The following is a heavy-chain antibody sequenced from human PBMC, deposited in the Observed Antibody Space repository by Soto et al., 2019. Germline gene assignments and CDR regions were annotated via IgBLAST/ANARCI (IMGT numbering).Heavy chain of an antibody. D-gene: IGHD3-22*01. CDR1: GGSISSGSYY. Sequence: QVQLQESGPGLVKPSQTLSLTCTVSGGSISSGSYYWSWIRQHPGKGLEWIGYISYSGSTYYNPTLCSRATLSVDTSKTQFSLKLNPVPAADTAVYYCARRENYRDTSGYYGFFDYWGQGTLVTVSS. CDR3: ARRENYRDTSGYYGFFDY. V-gene: IGHV4-31*03. CDR2: ISYSGST. J-gene: IGHJ4*02.